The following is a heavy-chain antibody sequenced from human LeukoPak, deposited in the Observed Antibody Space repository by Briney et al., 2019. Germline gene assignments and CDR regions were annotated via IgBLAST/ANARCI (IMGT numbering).Heavy chain of an antibody. CDR2: VHLDGRT. D-gene: IGHD5-24*01. Sequence: SETLSLTCVVSGGXVINTNCWTWVRQPPGKGLEWIGEVHLDGRTNYNPSLESRLTMSVDVSENQVSLKLTSVTAADTAVYYCARYDVDMATNNWGQGTLVTVSS. J-gene: IGHJ4*02. V-gene: IGHV4-4*02. CDR3: ARYDVDMATNN. CDR1: GGXVINTNC.